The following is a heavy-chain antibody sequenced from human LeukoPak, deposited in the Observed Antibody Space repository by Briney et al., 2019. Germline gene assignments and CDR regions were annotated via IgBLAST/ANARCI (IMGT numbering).Heavy chain of an antibody. CDR1: GGSFSGYY. D-gene: IGHD5-18*01. J-gene: IGHJ6*03. V-gene: IGHV4-34*01. Sequence: SETLSLTCAVYGGSFSGYYWSWIRQPPGKGLEWIGEINHSGSTNYNPSLKSRVTISGDTFKNQFSLKLSSVTAADTAVYFCARVGYSYVINDWSRTGLGAYPTKYYYHMDVWGKGTTVTVSS. CDR3: ARVGYSYVINDWSRTGLGAYPTKYYYHMDV. CDR2: INHSGST.